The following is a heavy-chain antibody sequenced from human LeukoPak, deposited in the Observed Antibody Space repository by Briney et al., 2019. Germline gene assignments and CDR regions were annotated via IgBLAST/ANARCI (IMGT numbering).Heavy chain of an antibody. V-gene: IGHV3-23*01. CDR2: ISSNGGNT. J-gene: IGHJ4*02. Sequence: GASLRLSCAASIFTFSNYAMSWVRQAPGKGLEWVSTISSNGGNTYYADSLKGRFTISRDNSRNTLSLQMNDLRAEDTAIYYCAKGREAFGDPRFDYWGQGTLVTVSS. CDR3: AKGREAFGDPRFDY. D-gene: IGHD4-17*01. CDR1: IFTFSNYA.